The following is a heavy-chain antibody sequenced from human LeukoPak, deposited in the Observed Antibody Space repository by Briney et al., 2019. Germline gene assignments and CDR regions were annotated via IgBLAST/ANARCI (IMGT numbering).Heavy chain of an antibody. J-gene: IGHJ4*02. CDR1: GFTFSSYA. D-gene: IGHD4-11*01. Sequence: GGSLRLSCAASGFTFSSYAMSWVRQAPGKGLERVSAISGSGGSTYYADSVKGRFTISRDNSKNTLYLQMNSLRAEDTAVYYCAKAPVVGHDYSNYGSNYWGQGTLVTVSS. CDR2: ISGSGGST. V-gene: IGHV3-23*01. CDR3: AKAPVVGHDYSNYGSNY.